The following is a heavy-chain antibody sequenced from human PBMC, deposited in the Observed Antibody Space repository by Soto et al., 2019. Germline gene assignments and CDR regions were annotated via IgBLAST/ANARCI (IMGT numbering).Heavy chain of an antibody. CDR1: GGTFSSYA. CDR3: ARDKGYYDSSGYYLDY. CDR2: IIPIFGTA. J-gene: IGHJ4*02. D-gene: IGHD3-22*01. Sequence: ASVKVSCKASGGTFSSYAISWVRQAPGQGLEWMGGIIPIFGTANYAQKFQGRVTITADESTSTAYMELSSLRSEDTAVYYCARDKGYYDSSGYYLDYWGQGTLVTVSS. V-gene: IGHV1-69*13.